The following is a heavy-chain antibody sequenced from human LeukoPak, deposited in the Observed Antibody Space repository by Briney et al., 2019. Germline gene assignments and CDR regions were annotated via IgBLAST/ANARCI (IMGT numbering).Heavy chain of an antibody. CDR1: GFTFSSYS. J-gene: IGHJ4*02. CDR2: ISSSSSTI. CDR3: AREASP. V-gene: IGHV3-48*01. Sequence: PGGSLRLSCAASGFTFSSYSMNWVRQAPGKGLEGVSYISSSSSTIYYADSVKGRFTISRDNAKNSLYLQMNSLRAEDTAVYYCAREASPWGQGTLVTVSS.